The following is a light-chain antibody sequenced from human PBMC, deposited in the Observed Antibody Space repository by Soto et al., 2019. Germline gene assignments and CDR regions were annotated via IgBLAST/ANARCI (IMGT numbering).Light chain of an antibody. Sequence: QSVLTQPPSASGTPGQRVTMSCSGSGSNIGPNYVYWFQQFPGTAPNHLIYNNDPRPSGVPDRFSASKSGTSASLDISGLRSEDEADYYCAAWDDSLSGRVFGGGTKLTVL. J-gene: IGLJ3*02. CDR1: GSNIGPNY. CDR3: AAWDDSLSGRV. V-gene: IGLV1-47*02. CDR2: NND.